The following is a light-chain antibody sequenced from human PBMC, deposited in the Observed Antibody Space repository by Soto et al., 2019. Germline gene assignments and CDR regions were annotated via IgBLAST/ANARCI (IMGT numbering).Light chain of an antibody. CDR1: SGHSSYA. CDR3: QTWGTGIPV. Sequence: QLVLTQSPSASASLGASVKLTCTLSSGHSSYAIAWHQQQPEKGPRYLTKLNSDGSHNKGDGIPDRFSGSSSGAERYLTISSLHSDDEADYYCQTWGTGIPVFGGGTKLTVL. V-gene: IGLV4-69*01. CDR2: LNSDGSH. J-gene: IGLJ2*01.